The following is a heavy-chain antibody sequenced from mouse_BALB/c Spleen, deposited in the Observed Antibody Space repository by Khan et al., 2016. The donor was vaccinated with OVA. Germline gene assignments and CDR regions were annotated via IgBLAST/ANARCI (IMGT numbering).Heavy chain of an antibody. CDR3: ACNRFYYRYSFFDY. CDR2: ISYSGST. Sequence: EVQLQESGPGLVKPSQSLSLTCTVTAYSITSDYARTWIRQFPGNKLEWMGYISYSGSTSYNPSLTSRISITRDTSKNQFFLQLISVTTEDTATYYCACNRFYYRYSFFDYWGQGTTLTVSS. V-gene: IGHV3-2*02. D-gene: IGHD2-14*01. J-gene: IGHJ2*01. CDR1: AYSITSDYA.